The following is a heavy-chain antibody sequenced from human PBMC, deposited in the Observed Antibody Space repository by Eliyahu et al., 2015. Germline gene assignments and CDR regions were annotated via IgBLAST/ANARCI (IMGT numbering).Heavy chain of an antibody. J-gene: IGHJ6*02. CDR1: GFPFSXYX. Sequence: EVQLVESGGGLVKPGGSLRLXCAASGFPFSXYXMNWVXQAPGKGLEWVSSISSSSSYIYYADSVKGRFTISRDNAKNSLYLQMNSLRAEDTAVYYCARDLVDRGSWYLPEQYYYYYYGMDVWGQGTTVTVSS. V-gene: IGHV3-21*01. D-gene: IGHD6-13*01. CDR2: ISSSSSYI. CDR3: ARDLVDRGSWYLPEQYYYYYYGMDV.